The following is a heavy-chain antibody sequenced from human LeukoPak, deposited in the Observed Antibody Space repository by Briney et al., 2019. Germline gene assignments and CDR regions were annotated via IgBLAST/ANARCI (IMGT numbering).Heavy chain of an antibody. CDR1: GFTFSDYY. D-gene: IGHD4-23*01. CDR2: ISSGSSTI. CDR3: ARARNYGGNSDY. Sequence: GGSLRLSCAASGFTFSDYYMSWIRQAPGKGLEWVSYISSGSSTIYYADSVKGRFTVSRDNGKKSLYLHMNSLRAEDTAVYYCARARNYGGNSDYWGQGTLVTVSS. V-gene: IGHV3-11*04. J-gene: IGHJ4*02.